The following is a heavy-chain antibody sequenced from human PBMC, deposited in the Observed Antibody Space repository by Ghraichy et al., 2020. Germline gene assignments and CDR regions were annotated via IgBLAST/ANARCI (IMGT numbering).Heavy chain of an antibody. D-gene: IGHD6-6*01. CDR3: AGGIAARRAFDY. CDR2: IRYDGSNK. CDR1: GFTFSSYG. V-gene: IGHV3-30*02. J-gene: IGHJ4*02. Sequence: GGSLRLSCAASGFTFSSYGMHWVRQAPGKGLEWVAFIRYDGSNKYYADAVKGRFTISRDSSKNTLYLQMNSLRAEDTAVYYCAGGIAARRAFDYWGQGTLVTVSS.